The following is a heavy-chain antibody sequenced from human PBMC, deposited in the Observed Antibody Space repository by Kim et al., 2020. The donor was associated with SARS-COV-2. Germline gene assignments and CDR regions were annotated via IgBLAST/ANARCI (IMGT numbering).Heavy chain of an antibody. D-gene: IGHD3-22*01. V-gene: IGHV3-23*01. J-gene: IGHJ4*02. CDR3: AKEVTMIVVVIKTWRYFDY. Sequence: GRFTISRDNSKNTLYLQMNSLRAEDTAVYYCAKEVTMIVVVIKTWRYFDYWGQGTLVTVSS.